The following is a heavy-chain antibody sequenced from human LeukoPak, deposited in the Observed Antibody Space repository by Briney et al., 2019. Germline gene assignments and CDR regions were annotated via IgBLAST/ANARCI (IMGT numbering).Heavy chain of an antibody. CDR3: ARGSYYYGSGSYLEDAFDI. CDR2: IYYSEST. D-gene: IGHD3-10*01. Sequence: SQTLSLTCTVSGGSISSGGYYWSWIRQHPGKGLEWIGHIYYSESTYYNPSLKSRVTISVDTSKNQFSLKLSSVTAADTAVYYCARGSYYYGSGSYLEDAFDIWGQGTLVTVSS. CDR1: GGSISSGGYY. V-gene: IGHV4-31*03. J-gene: IGHJ4*02.